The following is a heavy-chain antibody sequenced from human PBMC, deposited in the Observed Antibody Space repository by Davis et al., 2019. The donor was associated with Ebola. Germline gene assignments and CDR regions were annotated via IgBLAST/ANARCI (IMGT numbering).Heavy chain of an antibody. D-gene: IGHD6-19*01. V-gene: IGHV3-66*03. CDR3: ARAVPGKEDLDY. Sequence: GESLKISCAASGFTVSNSYMTWVRQAPGKGLEWVTVIYSSGSTHYADPVKGRFTISRDNSKNTLYLQLNRLRSEDTAVYFCARAVPGKEDLDYWGQGTLVTVSS. J-gene: IGHJ4*02. CDR1: GFTVSNSY. CDR2: IYSSGST.